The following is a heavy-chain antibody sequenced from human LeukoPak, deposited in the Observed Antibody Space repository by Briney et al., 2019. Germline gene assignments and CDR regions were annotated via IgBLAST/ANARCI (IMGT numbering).Heavy chain of an antibody. CDR2: INPSAGST. CDR1: GYIFTSYY. Sequence: ASVKVSCKASGYIFTSYYMHWARQAPGQGLEWMGVINPSAGSTTYAQKFQGRVTITRDTSTSIVYMELSSLRSEDTAVYYCAREEMASMTFSLEHAFDTWGQGTMVTVSS. J-gene: IGHJ3*02. D-gene: IGHD5-24*01. CDR3: AREEMASMTFSLEHAFDT. V-gene: IGHV1-46*01.